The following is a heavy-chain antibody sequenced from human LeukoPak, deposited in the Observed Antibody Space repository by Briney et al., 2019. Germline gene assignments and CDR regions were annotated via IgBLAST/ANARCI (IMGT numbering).Heavy chain of an antibody. CDR1: GFTFSSYA. CDR3: AKASPRLTTVTSSAFDI. D-gene: IGHD4-17*01. Sequence: PGGSLRLSCAASGFTFSSYAMSWVRQAPGKGLEWVSAISGSGGSTYYADSVKGRFTISRDNSKNTLYLQMSSLRAEDTAVYYCAKASPRLTTVTSSAFDIWGQGTMVTVSS. CDR2: ISGSGGST. J-gene: IGHJ3*02. V-gene: IGHV3-23*01.